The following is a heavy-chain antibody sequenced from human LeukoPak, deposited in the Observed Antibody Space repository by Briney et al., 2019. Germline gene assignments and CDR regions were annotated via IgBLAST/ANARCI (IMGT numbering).Heavy chain of an antibody. CDR1: GFTFSIYG. V-gene: IGHV3-30*18. Sequence: GRSLRLSCATSGFTFSIYGMHWVRQAPGKGLEWLAVIAYDGSYEYYADSVKGRFSISRDDSKKTVYLQMNSLRPEDTALYYCAKDSILDHWGQGTLVTVPS. CDR3: AKDSILDH. CDR2: IAYDGSYE. J-gene: IGHJ4*02.